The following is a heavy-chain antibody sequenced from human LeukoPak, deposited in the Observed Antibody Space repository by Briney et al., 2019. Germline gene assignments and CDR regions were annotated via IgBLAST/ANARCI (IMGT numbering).Heavy chain of an antibody. CDR1: GFTFSSYA. D-gene: IGHD3-22*01. Sequence: QPGRSLRLSCAASGFTFSSYAMHWVRQAPGKGLEWVAVISYDGSNKYYADSVKGRFTISRDNSKNTLYLQMNSLRAEDTAVYYCAKGSFTTPDAFDIRGQGTMVTVSS. V-gene: IGHV3-30-3*01. CDR2: ISYDGSNK. J-gene: IGHJ3*02. CDR3: AKGSFTTPDAFDI.